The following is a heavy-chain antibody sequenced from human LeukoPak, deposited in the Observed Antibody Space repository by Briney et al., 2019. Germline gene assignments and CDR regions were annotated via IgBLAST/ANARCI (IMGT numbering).Heavy chain of an antibody. CDR1: GFTFSSYA. Sequence: GGSLRLSCAASGFTFSSYAMSWVRQAPGKGLEWVANIKQDGSEKYYVDSVKGRFTISRDNAKNSLYLQMNSLRAEDTAVYYCARVGRSGSYDYWGQGTLVTVSS. V-gene: IGHV3-7*01. CDR3: ARVGRSGSYDY. D-gene: IGHD3-10*01. J-gene: IGHJ4*02. CDR2: IKQDGSEK.